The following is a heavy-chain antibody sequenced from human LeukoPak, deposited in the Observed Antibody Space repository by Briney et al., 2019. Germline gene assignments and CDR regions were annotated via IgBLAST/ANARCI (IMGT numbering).Heavy chain of an antibody. CDR2: ISDGDDTI. Sequence: GGSLRLSCVASGFMVSDYYMNWIRQAPGKGLEWISHISDGDDTIDYADSVKGRFSMSRDNAKNSLYLEVSGLRAEDTAVYYCVRGTYYSGSGLGSWFDPWGQGTLVAVSS. V-gene: IGHV3-11*01. CDR3: VRGTYYSGSGLGSWFDP. D-gene: IGHD2-21*01. J-gene: IGHJ5*02. CDR1: GFMVSDYY.